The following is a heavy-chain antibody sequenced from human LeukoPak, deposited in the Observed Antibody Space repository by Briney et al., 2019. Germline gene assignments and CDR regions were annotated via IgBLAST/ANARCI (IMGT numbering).Heavy chain of an antibody. D-gene: IGHD5-12*01. CDR2: ISYNRRS. J-gene: IGHJ4*02. V-gene: IGHV4-38-2*02. CDR1: GDSISNDFY. Sequence: SETLSLTCTVSGDSISNDFYWGWRRRSPGEGREGIGAISYNRRSYYNPSLRRRGSISRDTSKNQFSLRLTSVPAADTAVYHCATVTGYSAYHPVYYWGQGTLVTVSS. CDR3: ATVTGYSAYHPVYY.